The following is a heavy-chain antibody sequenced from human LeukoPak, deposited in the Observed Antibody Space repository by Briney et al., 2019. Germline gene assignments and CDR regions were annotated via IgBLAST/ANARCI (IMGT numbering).Heavy chain of an antibody. Sequence: GGSLRLPCAASGFTFSSYSMNWVRQAPGKGLEWVSSISSSSSYIYYADSVKGRFTISRDNAKNSLYLQMNSLRAEDTAVYYCAREFRPLVGSGYSPWGQGTLVTVSS. CDR3: AREFRPLVGSGYSP. CDR1: GFTFSSYS. V-gene: IGHV3-21*01. D-gene: IGHD3-22*01. J-gene: IGHJ5*02. CDR2: ISSSSSYI.